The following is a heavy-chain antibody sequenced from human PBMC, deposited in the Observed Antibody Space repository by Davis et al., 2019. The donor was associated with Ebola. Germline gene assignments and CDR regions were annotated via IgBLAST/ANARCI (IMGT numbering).Heavy chain of an antibody. CDR3: AKDNRNIWSEV. CDR1: GFIFSTYV. V-gene: IGHV3-23*01. D-gene: IGHD2/OR15-2a*01. J-gene: IGHJ3*01. CDR2: GTSADT. Sequence: GGSLRLSCSASGFIFSTYVMRWVRQAPGKGLEWVSTYGTSADTYYADSVKGRFTISRDNSKNTLYLQMNGLRVEDTAIYYCAKDNRNIWSEVWGKGTMVTVAS.